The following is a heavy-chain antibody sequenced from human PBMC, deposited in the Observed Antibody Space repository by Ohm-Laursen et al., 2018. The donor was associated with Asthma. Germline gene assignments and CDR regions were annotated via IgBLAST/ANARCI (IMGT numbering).Heavy chain of an antibody. Sequence: GASVKVSCKSLGGTLGTSVIGWVRQAPGQGLEWLGGINSVFGTSTYAQKFHDRFTITADESTSTVYMTLSRLTSEDTAVYYCARKAGSCITSNCYSLDFWGQGTLVTVSS. CDR2: INSVFGTS. CDR3: ARKAGSCITSNCYSLDF. CDR1: GGTLGTSV. D-gene: IGHD2-15*01. J-gene: IGHJ4*02. V-gene: IGHV1-69*13.